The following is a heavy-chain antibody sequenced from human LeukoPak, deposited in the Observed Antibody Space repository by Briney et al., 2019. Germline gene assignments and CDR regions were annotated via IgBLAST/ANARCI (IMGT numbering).Heavy chain of an antibody. CDR3: ARLVYDFWSGYSNY. CDR2: IYFTGST. V-gene: IGHV4-39*02. J-gene: IGHJ4*02. CDR1: GGLLSSSSHY. Sequence: SETLSLTCTVSGGLLSSSSHYWGWIRQPPGKGLEWIGSIYFTGSTYYNPSLKSRITMSVDTSKKHFSLKLSSMTAADTAVYYCARLVYDFWSGYSNYWGQGTLVTVSS. D-gene: IGHD3-3*01.